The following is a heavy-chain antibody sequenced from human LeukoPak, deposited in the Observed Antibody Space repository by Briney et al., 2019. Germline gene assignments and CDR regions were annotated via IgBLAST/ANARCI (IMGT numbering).Heavy chain of an antibody. CDR3: AREGLYGDYNFALDF. J-gene: IGHJ4*02. D-gene: IGHD4-17*01. Sequence: ASVKVSCKASGYTFTSYDINWVRQAPGQGLEWMGWVSGYNGNPNYAQKFEGRVAMTTDTSSSTAYMELRSLRSDDTAIYYCAREGLYGDYNFALDFWGQGTMVTVSS. V-gene: IGHV1-18*01. CDR1: GYTFTSYD. CDR2: VSGYNGNP.